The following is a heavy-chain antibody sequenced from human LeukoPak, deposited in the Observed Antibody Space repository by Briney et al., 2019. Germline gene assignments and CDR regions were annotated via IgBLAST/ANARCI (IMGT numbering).Heavy chain of an antibody. Sequence: PGGSLRLSCAASGFTFSSYWMSWVRQAPGKGLEWVANIKQDGSEKYYVDSVKGRFTISRDNAKNSLYLQMNSLRAEDTAVYYCARDRHGSGNYYYGMDVWGQGTPVAVSS. CDR2: IKQDGSEK. V-gene: IGHV3-7*01. CDR1: GFTFSSYW. J-gene: IGHJ6*02. CDR3: ARDRHGSGNYYYGMDV. D-gene: IGHD3-10*01.